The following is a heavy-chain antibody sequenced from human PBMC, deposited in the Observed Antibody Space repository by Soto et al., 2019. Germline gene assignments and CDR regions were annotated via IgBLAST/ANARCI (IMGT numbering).Heavy chain of an antibody. CDR3: VRTQYFSDSSGYTICFDY. CDR2: SRDKAKGYST. D-gene: IGHD3-22*01. CDR1: GFTLRYHY. V-gene: IGHV3-72*01. Sequence: GGSLRLSFAGSGFTLRYHYIDWVRPAPGKGRELVVRSRDKAKGYSTEYTASVKGRFTTPKDHSKNSVYMQMNSLKHDDTDVYYFVRTQYFSDSSGYTICFDYWGQGILVTVSS. J-gene: IGHJ4*02.